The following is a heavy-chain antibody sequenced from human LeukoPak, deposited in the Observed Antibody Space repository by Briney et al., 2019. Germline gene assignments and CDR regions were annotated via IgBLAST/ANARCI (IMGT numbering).Heavy chain of an antibody. V-gene: IGHV3-74*03. CDR1: GFTFSSYW. D-gene: IGHD5-12*01. Sequence: GGSLRLSCTASGFTFSSYWMHWVRQAPGKGLVWVSRINSDGSSITYADSVKGRFTISRDNAKNTLYLQMNSLRVEDTAVYYCAREGRVSGYDFDCWGQGTLVTVSS. CDR2: INSDGSSI. J-gene: IGHJ4*02. CDR3: AREGRVSGYDFDC.